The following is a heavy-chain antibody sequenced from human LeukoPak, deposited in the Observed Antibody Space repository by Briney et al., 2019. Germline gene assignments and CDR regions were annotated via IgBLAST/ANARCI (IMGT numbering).Heavy chain of an antibody. CDR1: GFTFSGSA. D-gene: IGHD6-6*01. J-gene: IGHJ4*02. CDR3: TSPSIAARRGY. V-gene: IGHV3-73*01. CDR2: IRSKANSYAT. Sequence: GGSLRLSCAASGFTFSGSAMHWVRQASGKGLEWVGRIRSKANSYATAYAASVKGRFTISRDDSKNTAYLQMNSLKTEDTAVYHCTSPSIAARRGYWGQGTLVTVSS.